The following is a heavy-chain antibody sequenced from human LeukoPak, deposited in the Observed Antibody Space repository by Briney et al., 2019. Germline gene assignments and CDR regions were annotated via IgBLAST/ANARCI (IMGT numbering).Heavy chain of an antibody. CDR2: IYPGDSDT. J-gene: IGHJ1*01. Sequence: GESLKISCKGSGYTFTTYWIAWVRQMPGKGLEWMGIIYPGDSDTRYSPSFQGQVTISADKSISTAYLQWSSLKASDTAMYYCARRRGCSGGSCYSGDFQHWGQGTLVTVSS. D-gene: IGHD2-15*01. CDR3: ARRRGCSGGSCYSGDFQH. V-gene: IGHV5-51*01. CDR1: GYTFTTYW.